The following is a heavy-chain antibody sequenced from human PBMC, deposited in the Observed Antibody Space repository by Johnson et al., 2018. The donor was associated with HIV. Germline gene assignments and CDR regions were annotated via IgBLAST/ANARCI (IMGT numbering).Heavy chain of an antibody. V-gene: IGHV3-11*01. CDR1: GFTFSDYY. Sequence: QVQLVESGGGVVQPGRSLRLSCEGSGFTFSDYYMSWIRQAPGKGLEWVSYISSSGSTIYYADSVKGRFTISRDNAKNSLYLQMNSLRAEDTALYYCALMRHPISTAARHAFDIWGQGTMVTVSS. CDR2: ISSSGSTI. D-gene: IGHD6-6*01. J-gene: IGHJ3*02. CDR3: ALMRHPISTAARHAFDI.